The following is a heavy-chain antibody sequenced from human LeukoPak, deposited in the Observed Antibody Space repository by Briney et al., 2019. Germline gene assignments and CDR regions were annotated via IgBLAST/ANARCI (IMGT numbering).Heavy chain of an antibody. CDR3: ARLGYYDSSGYSYFDY. CDR2: INPNSGGT. V-gene: IGHV1-2*02. Sequence: ASVKVSCKASGYTFTGYYMHWVRQAPGQGLEWMGWINPNSGGTNYAQKFQGRVTMTRDTSISTAYMELSRLRSDDTAVCYCARLGYYDSSGYSYFDYWGQGTLVTVSS. CDR1: GYTFTGYY. D-gene: IGHD3-22*01. J-gene: IGHJ4*02.